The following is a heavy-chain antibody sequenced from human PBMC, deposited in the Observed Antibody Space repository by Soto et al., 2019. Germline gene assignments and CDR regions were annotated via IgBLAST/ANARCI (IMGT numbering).Heavy chain of an antibody. V-gene: IGHV1-18*04. D-gene: IGHD3-10*01. J-gene: IGHJ6*02. Sequence: QVQLVQSGAEVKKPGASVKVSCKASGYTFTSNGVSWVRQAPGQGLEWMGWISGYNGNTNYAQKLQGRVTMTTDTSTSTAYMEMRSLSSDDTAVYYCARAGKYFYGSGSPYYYGMDVWGQGITVTVSS. CDR2: ISGYNGNT. CDR3: ARAGKYFYGSGSPYYYGMDV. CDR1: GYTFTSNG.